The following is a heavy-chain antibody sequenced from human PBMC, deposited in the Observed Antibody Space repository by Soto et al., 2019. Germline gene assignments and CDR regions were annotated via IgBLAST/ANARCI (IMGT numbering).Heavy chain of an antibody. V-gene: IGHV1-18*01. Sequence: QVQLVQSGAEVKKPGASVKVSCKASGYTFTSYGISWVRQAPGQWLEWIGWISANNGNTNYVQKIQGRVTMTTDTATSTAYMEMRRLRSDDTAVYYCARDRWRYALEYWGQGTLVTVSS. D-gene: IGHD1-1*01. CDR2: ISANNGNT. CDR3: ARDRWRYALEY. CDR1: GYTFTSYG. J-gene: IGHJ4*02.